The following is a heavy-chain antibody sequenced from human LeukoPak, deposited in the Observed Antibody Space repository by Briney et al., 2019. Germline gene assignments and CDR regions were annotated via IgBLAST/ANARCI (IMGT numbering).Heavy chain of an antibody. D-gene: IGHD3-22*01. CDR3: AKDSSYYYGSTCCIDY. Sequence: HPGGSLRLSCAASGFTFNNYAMSWVRQAPGKGLEWVSGISGGGARTYYPDSVKGRFTISRDNSKNTLYLQMNSLRAEDTAVYYCAKDSSYYYGSTCCIDYWGQGALVTVSS. J-gene: IGHJ4*02. CDR2: ISGGGART. V-gene: IGHV3-23*01. CDR1: GFTFNNYA.